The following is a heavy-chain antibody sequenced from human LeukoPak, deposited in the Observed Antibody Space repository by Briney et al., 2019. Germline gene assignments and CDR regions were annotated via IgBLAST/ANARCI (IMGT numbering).Heavy chain of an antibody. J-gene: IGHJ4*02. V-gene: IGHV3-9*01. D-gene: IGHD5-12*01. CDR2: ISWNSGSI. CDR3: AKDTAYSGYDYFDY. CDR1: GFTFDDYA. Sequence: PGGSLRLSCAASGFTFDDYAMHWVRQAPGKGLEWVSGISWNSGSIGYADSVKGRFTISRDNAKNSLYLQMNSLRAEDTALYCCAKDTAYSGYDYFDYWGQGTLVTVSS.